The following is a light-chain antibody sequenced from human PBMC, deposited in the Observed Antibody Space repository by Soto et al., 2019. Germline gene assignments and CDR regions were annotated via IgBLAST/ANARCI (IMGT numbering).Light chain of an antibody. CDR3: QQYGNSPWT. Sequence: EIVLMQSPGTLSLSPGERATLSCRASQTVSSSYLAWYQQKPGQAPRLLIYGASNRATGTPDRFSGSGSGTDFTLTISRLEPEDFALYYCQQYGNSPWTFGQGTKV. CDR2: GAS. J-gene: IGKJ1*01. V-gene: IGKV3-20*01. CDR1: QTVSSSY.